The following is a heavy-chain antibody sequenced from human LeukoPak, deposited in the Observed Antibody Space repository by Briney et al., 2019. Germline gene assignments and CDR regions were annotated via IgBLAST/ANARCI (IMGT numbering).Heavy chain of an antibody. CDR3: ARGTAVVPAATDY. CDR2: INPNNGGT. Sequence: ASVKDSFKSSGYTFIGYYIHGVRQAPGQGLDGMGWINPNNGGTNYAQKFQGRVTMTRDTSISTAYMELSRLRSDDTAVFHCARGTAVVPAATDYWGQGTLVTVSS. CDR1: GYTFIGYY. J-gene: IGHJ4*02. D-gene: IGHD2-15*01. V-gene: IGHV1-2*02.